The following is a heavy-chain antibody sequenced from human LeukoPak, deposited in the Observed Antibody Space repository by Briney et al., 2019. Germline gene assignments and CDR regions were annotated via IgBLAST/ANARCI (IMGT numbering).Heavy chain of an antibody. CDR1: GFSFRTCW. D-gene: IGHD4-17*01. Sequence: GGSLRLSCAASGFSFRTCWMSWVRQAPGKGLEWVANINEDGGEKYYADSVKGRFTISRDNARNSLYVQMNNLRAEDTAVYFCARTSGDPFDYWGQGTLVAVSS. V-gene: IGHV3-7*02. J-gene: IGHJ4*02. CDR2: INEDGGEK. CDR3: ARTSGDPFDY.